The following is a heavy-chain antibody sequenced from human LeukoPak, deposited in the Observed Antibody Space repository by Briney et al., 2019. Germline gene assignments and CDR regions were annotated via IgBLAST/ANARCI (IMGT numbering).Heavy chain of an antibody. Sequence: GASLQISCKGSGCSFTTYWVGWVRQMPGKGLEWMGIIYPGDSDTRYSPSFQGQVTISADKSISTAYLQWSSLKASDTAMYYCARFIAVAGYYFDYWGQGTLVTVSS. CDR3: ARFIAVAGYYFDY. CDR1: GCSFTTYW. V-gene: IGHV5-51*01. D-gene: IGHD6-19*01. J-gene: IGHJ4*02. CDR2: IYPGDSDT.